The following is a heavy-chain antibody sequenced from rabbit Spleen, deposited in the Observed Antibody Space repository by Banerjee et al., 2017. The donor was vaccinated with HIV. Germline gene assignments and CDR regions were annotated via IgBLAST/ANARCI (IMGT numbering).Heavy chain of an antibody. CDR3: ARDDGTNGWYFDL. Sequence: QEQLVESGGGLVKPGASLTLICTASGFSFSSGYDMSWVRQAPGKGLEWIGFIDTGSGRTYYASWVNGRFTITRSTSLKTVDLKMTSLTAADTATYFCARDDGTNGWYFDLWCQGTLVTVS. CDR1: GFSFSSGYD. CDR2: IDTGSGRT. V-gene: IGHV1S43*01. J-gene: IGHJ4*01. D-gene: IGHD1-1*01.